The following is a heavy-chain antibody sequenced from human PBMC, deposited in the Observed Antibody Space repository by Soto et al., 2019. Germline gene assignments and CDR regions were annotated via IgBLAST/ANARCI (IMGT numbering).Heavy chain of an antibody. CDR1: GFTFSSYD. CDR2: IGTAGDT. CDR3: ARAGRNGGGSSDAFDI. D-gene: IGHD1-26*01. V-gene: IGHV3-13*01. Sequence: GGSLRLSCAASGFTFSSYDMHWVRQATGKGLEWVSAIGTAGDTYYPGSVKGRFTISRENAKNSLYLQMNSLRAGDTAVYYCARAGRNGGGSSDAFDIWGQGTMVTV. J-gene: IGHJ3*02.